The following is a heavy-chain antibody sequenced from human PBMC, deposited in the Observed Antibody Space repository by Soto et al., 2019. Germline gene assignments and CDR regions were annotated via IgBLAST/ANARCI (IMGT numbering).Heavy chain of an antibody. CDR1: GFTFSDYY. J-gene: IGHJ4*02. V-gene: IGHV3-11*05. D-gene: IGHD3-22*01. Sequence: QVQLVESGGGLVKPGGSLRLSCAASGFTFSDYYMSWIRQAPGKGLEWVSYISSSSSYTNYADSGKGRFTISRDNAKNSQYLQMNSLRAEDTAVYYCARDRKSDYYDSSGYGYWGQGTLVTVSS. CDR3: ARDRKSDYYDSSGYGY. CDR2: ISSSSSYT.